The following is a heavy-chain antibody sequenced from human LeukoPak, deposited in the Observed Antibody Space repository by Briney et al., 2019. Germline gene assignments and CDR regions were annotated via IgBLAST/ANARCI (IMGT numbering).Heavy chain of an antibody. CDR2: MNPNSGNT. J-gene: IGHJ3*02. Sequence: GASVKVSCKASGYTFTSYDINWVRQATGQGLEWMGWMNPNSGNTGYAQKFQGRVTMTRNTSISTAYMELSSLRFEDTAVYYCATPRVPSIYSGYANDAFDIWGQGTMVTVSS. D-gene: IGHD5-12*01. V-gene: IGHV1-8*01. CDR1: GYTFTSYD. CDR3: ATPRVPSIYSGYANDAFDI.